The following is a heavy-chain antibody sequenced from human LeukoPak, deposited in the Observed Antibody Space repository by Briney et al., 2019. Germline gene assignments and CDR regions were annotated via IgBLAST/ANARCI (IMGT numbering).Heavy chain of an antibody. V-gene: IGHV4-59*01. CDR1: GGSISSYY. J-gene: IGHJ4*02. CDR2: IYYSGST. CDR3: ARSVTGTTDFDY. Sequence: SETLSLTCTVSGGSISSYYWSWIRQPPGKGLEWIGYIYYSGSTNYNPSLKSRVTISVDTSKNQFSLKLSSVTAADTAVYYYARSVTGTTDFDYWGQGTLVTVSS. D-gene: IGHD1-7*01.